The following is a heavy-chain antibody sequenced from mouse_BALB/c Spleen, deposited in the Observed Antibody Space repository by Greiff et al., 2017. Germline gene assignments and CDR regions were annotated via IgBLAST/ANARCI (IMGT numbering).Heavy chain of an antibody. CDR3: ARWKGYYGSSYYFDY. J-gene: IGHJ2*01. D-gene: IGHD1-1*01. Sequence: LVKTGASVKISCKASGYSFTGYYMHWVKQSHGKSLEWIGYISCYNGATSYNQKFKGKATFTVDTSSSTAYMQFNSLTSEDSAVYYCARWKGYYGSSYYFDYWGQGTTLTVSS. V-gene: IGHV1S34*01. CDR2: ISCYNGAT. CDR1: GYSFTGYY.